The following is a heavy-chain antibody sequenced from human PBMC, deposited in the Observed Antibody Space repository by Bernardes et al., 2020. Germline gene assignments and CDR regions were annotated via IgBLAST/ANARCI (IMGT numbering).Heavy chain of an antibody. D-gene: IGHD2-21*01. CDR3: ARESVVNWNYYGMDV. Sequence: SETLSLTCTVSDVSGGSLSSSAYYWNWIRQHPGKGLEWIGHIYYSGSTYYNPSLKSRVTISVDTSKSQFSLKLTSVTTADTAVYYCARESVVNWNYYGMDVWGQGTTVTVFS. CDR2: IYYSGST. CDR1: GGSLSSSAYY. J-gene: IGHJ6*02. V-gene: IGHV4-31*03.